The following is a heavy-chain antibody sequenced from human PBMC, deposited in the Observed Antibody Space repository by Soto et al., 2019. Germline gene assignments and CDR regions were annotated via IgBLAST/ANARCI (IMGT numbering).Heavy chain of an antibody. V-gene: IGHV3-74*01. Sequence: EVQLVESGGGLVQPGGSLRLSCATSGFPFSSYWVHWVRQAPGKGLVWVSRINGDGSSTTYADSVKGRFTISRDNAKNTVCLQMNSLRVEDTAVYYCGRGLDSGSYYTVGYWGQGTLVTVSS. CDR1: GFPFSSYW. CDR2: INGDGSST. D-gene: IGHD3-10*01. CDR3: GRGLDSGSYYTVGY. J-gene: IGHJ4*02.